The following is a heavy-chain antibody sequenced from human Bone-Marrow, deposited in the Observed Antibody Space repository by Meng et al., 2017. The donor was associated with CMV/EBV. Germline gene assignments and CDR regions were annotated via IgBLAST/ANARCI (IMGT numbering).Heavy chain of an antibody. Sequence: ASVKVSCKASGYSFTSYDINWVRQATGQGLEWMGWVNPNSGNTGYAQKFQGRVTMTRYTSISTAYMELSSLRSEDTAVYYCATARFLEWFTLDYWGHGTLVTVSS. D-gene: IGHD3-3*01. J-gene: IGHJ4*01. CDR3: ATARFLEWFTLDY. CDR2: VNPNSGNT. V-gene: IGHV1-8*01. CDR1: GYSFTSYD.